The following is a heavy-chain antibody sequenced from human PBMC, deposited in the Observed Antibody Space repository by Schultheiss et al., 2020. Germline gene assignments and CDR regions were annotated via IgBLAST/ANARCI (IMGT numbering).Heavy chain of an antibody. Sequence: VSVKVSCKVSGYTLTELSMHWVRQAPGKGLEWMGGFDPEDGETIYAQKFQGRVTMTEDTSTDTAYMELSSLRSEDTAVYYCARAPQGLRLPRLWFGPWGQGTLVTVSS. V-gene: IGHV1-24*01. CDR3: ARAPQGLRLPRLWFGP. CDR1: GYTLTELS. D-gene: IGHD5-12*01. CDR2: FDPEDGET. J-gene: IGHJ5*02.